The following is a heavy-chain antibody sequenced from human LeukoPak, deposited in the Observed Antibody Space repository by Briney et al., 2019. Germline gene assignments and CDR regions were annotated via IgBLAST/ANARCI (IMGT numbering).Heavy chain of an antibody. J-gene: IGHJ4*02. CDR2: IGGSGGDI. CDR3: ARDYWWNYDY. V-gene: IGHV3-23*01. Sequence: PGGSLRLSCVDSGFIFNNYAMRWVRQAPGKGLEWVSSIGGSGGDIYYADSVKGRFTISRDNSKNTIYLQMDSLRAEDTAIYYCARDYWWNYDYWGQGTLVTVSS. CDR1: GFIFNNYA. D-gene: IGHD1-7*01.